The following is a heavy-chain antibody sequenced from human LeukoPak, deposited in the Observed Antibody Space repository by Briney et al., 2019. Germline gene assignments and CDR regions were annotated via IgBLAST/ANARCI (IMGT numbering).Heavy chain of an antibody. V-gene: IGHV4-39*07. Sequence: SETLSLTCTVSGGSISSSSYYWGWLRQPRGKGLEWIGSIYYSGSTYYNPSLKSRVTISVDTSKNQFSLKLSSVTAADTAVYYCARADIAVAGPYAFDIWGQGTMVTVSS. CDR1: GGSISSSSYY. J-gene: IGHJ3*02. CDR3: ARADIAVAGPYAFDI. CDR2: IYYSGST. D-gene: IGHD6-19*01.